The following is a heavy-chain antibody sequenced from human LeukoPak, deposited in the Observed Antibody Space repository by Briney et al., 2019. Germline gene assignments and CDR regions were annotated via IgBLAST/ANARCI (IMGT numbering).Heavy chain of an antibody. CDR3: AKGNYDYVWGEFDY. Sequence: GGSLRLSCAASGLTFSSYAMSWVRQAPGKGLERVSAISGSGGSTYYADSVEGQFTISRDNSKNTLYLQMKSLRAEDTAVYYCAKGNYDYVWGEFDYWGQGTLVTVSS. CDR2: ISGSGGST. V-gene: IGHV3-23*01. CDR1: GLTFSSYA. J-gene: IGHJ4*02. D-gene: IGHD3-16*01.